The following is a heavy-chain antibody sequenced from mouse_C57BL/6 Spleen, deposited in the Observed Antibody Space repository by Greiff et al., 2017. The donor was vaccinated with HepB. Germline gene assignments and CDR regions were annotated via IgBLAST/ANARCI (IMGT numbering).Heavy chain of an antibody. D-gene: IGHD2-1*01. J-gene: IGHJ4*01. CDR2: IDPSDSYT. CDR3: ARWGNGDAMDY. Sequence: QVQLQQPGAELVMPGASVKLSCKASGYTFTSYWMHWVKQRPGQGLEWIGEIDPSDSYTNYNQKFEGKSTLTVDKSSSTAYMQLSSLTSEDSAVYYCARWGNGDAMDYWGQGTSVTVSS. CDR1: GYTFTSYW. V-gene: IGHV1-69*01.